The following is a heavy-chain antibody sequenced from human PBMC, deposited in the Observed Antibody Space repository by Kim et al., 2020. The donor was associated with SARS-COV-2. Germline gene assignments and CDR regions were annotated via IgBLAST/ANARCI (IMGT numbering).Heavy chain of an antibody. J-gene: IGHJ4*02. CDR1: GFTFSNYV. V-gene: IGHV3-23*01. Sequence: GGSLRLSCAASGFTFSNYVMSWVRQAPGEGLEWVSAIYGDSSSTYHADSVKGRFTISRDNSKNTLYLQMNGLRAEDTAVYYCAKGSGASRPYYFDYWGQGTLVTVSS. CDR3: AKGSGASRPYYFDY. D-gene: IGHD1-26*01. CDR2: IYGDSSST.